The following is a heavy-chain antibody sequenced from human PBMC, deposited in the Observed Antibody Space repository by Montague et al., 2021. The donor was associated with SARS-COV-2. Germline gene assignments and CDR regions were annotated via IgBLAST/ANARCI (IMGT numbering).Heavy chain of an antibody. V-gene: IGHV4-31*03. D-gene: IGHD3-22*01. CDR1: GGSISSGGYY. CDR2: IYYSGST. Sequence: TLSLTCTVSGGSISSGGYYWSWIRQHPGKGLEWIGYIYYSGSTYYNPSLKSRVTISVDTSKNQFSLKLSSVTAADTAVYYCARAAAITMIVVVIDAFDIWGQGTMVTVS. CDR3: ARAAAITMIVVVIDAFDI. J-gene: IGHJ3*02.